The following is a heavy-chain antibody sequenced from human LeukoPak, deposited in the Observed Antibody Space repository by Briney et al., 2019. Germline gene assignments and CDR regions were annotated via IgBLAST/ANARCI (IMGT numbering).Heavy chain of an antibody. CDR2: MNPNSGNT. CDR1: GYTFTSYD. J-gene: IGHJ4*02. Sequence: ASVKVSCKASGYTFTSYDINWVRQATGQGLEWMGWMNPNSGNTGYAQKFQGRVIMTRNTSISTAYMELSSLRSEDTAVYYCARGRDIVVVPAAWGPNYWGQGTLVTVSS. D-gene: IGHD2-2*01. CDR3: ARGRDIVVVPAAWGPNY. V-gene: IGHV1-8*01.